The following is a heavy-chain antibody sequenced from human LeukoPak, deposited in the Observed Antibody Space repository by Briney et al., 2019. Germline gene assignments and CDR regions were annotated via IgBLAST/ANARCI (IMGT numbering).Heavy chain of an antibody. CDR1: GFAFSSYG. J-gene: IGHJ6*03. CDR2: ISGSGGST. D-gene: IGHD2-2*01. V-gene: IGHV3-23*01. Sequence: GGPLRLSYAASGFAFSSYGMSWVRQAPGKGLEWVSAISGSGGSTYYADSVKGRFTISRDNSKNTLYLQMNSLRAEDTAVYYCAKVGSTSYYMDVWGKGTTVTISS. CDR3: AKVGSTSYYMDV.